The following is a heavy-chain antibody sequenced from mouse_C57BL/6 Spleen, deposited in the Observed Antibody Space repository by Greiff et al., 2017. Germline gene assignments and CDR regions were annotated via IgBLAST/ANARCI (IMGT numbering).Heavy chain of an antibody. CDR2: ISYDGSN. CDR3: ARADDGYPWLAY. D-gene: IGHD2-3*01. V-gene: IGHV3-6*01. Sequence: VQLQESGPGLVKPSQSLSLTCSVTGYSITSGYYWNWIRQFPGNKLEWMGYISYDGSNNYNPSLKNRISITRDTSKNQFFLKLNSVTTEDTATYYCARADDGYPWLAYWGQGTLVTVSA. J-gene: IGHJ3*01. CDR1: GYSITSGYY.